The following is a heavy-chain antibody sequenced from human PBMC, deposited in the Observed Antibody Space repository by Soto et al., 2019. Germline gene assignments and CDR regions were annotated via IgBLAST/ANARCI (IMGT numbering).Heavy chain of an antibody. D-gene: IGHD5-12*01. CDR1: GFTFSSYW. CDR3: AGYSGYDLGFDY. CDR2: INSDGSST. Sequence: PGGSLRLSCAASGFTFSSYWMHWVRQAPGKGLVWVSRINSDGSSTSYADSVKGRFTISRDNAKNTLYLQMNSLRAEDTAVYYCAGYSGYDLGFDYWGQGTLVTVSS. V-gene: IGHV3-74*01. J-gene: IGHJ4*02.